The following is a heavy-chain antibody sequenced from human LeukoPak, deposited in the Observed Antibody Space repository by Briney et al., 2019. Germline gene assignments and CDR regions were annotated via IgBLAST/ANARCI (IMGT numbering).Heavy chain of an antibody. CDR1: GFTVSSNY. D-gene: IGHD2-21*01. CDR3: ARVAKQYYYYYGMDV. Sequence: GGSLRLSCAASGFTVSSNYMSWVRQAPGKGLEWVSVIYSGGSTYYADSVKGRFIISRDNSKNTLYLQMNSLRAEDTAVYYCARVAKQYYYYYGMDVWGQGTTVTVSS. V-gene: IGHV3-53*01. J-gene: IGHJ6*02. CDR2: IYSGGST.